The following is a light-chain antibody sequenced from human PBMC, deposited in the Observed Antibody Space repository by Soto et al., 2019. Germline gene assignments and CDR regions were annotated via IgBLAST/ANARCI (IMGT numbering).Light chain of an antibody. Sequence: QSVLTQPASVSGSPGQSITISCTGTSSDVGGYNYVSWYQQYPGKVPKLMIYEVYNRPSGVSNRFSGSKSGNTASLTISGLQAEDEADYYCTATDDRLTGPVFGGGTKLTVL. CDR1: SSDVGGYNY. J-gene: IGLJ2*01. V-gene: IGLV2-14*01. CDR3: TATDDRLTGPV. CDR2: EVY.